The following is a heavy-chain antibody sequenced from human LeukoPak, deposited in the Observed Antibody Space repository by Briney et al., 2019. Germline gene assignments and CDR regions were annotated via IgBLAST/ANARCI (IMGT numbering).Heavy chain of an antibody. CDR3: ARSKSIAARPARNDAFDI. V-gene: IGHV3-21*01. J-gene: IGHJ3*02. Sequence: GGSLRLSCAASGFTFSSYSMNWVRQAPGKGLEWVSSISSSSSYIYYADSVKGRFTISRDNAKNSLYLQMNSLRAEDTAVYYCARSKSIAARPARNDAFDIWGQGTMVTVSS. CDR1: GFTFSSYS. D-gene: IGHD6-6*01. CDR2: ISSSSSYI.